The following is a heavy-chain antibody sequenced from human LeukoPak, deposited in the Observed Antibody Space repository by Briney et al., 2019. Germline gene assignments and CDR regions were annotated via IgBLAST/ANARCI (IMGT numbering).Heavy chain of an antibody. J-gene: IGHJ4*02. CDR2: INPNSDGT. V-gene: IGHV1-2*02. CDR1: GYTFTGYY. CDR3: ARVQYDFWSGSYYFDY. Sequence: ASVKVSCKASGYTFTGYYMHWVRQAPGQGLEWMGWINPNSDGTNYAQKFQGRVNMTRDTSISTAYMELSRLRSDDTAVYYCARVQYDFWSGSYYFDYWGQGTLVTVSS. D-gene: IGHD3-3*01.